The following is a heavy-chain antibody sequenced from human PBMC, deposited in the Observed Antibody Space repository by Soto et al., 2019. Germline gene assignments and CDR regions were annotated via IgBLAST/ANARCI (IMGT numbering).Heavy chain of an antibody. D-gene: IGHD6-13*01. J-gene: IGHJ6*02. CDR2: ISYRGST. Sequence: QVQLQESGPGLVKPSETLSLTCTVSGGSISSYYWSWIRQPPGKGLEWIGYISYRGSTNYSPSLKSRVSISADTSMHQFSLKLSSVTAADTAVYYCARRIAAAGTSNYYGLDVWGQGTTVSVSS. V-gene: IGHV4-59*01. CDR1: GGSISSYY. CDR3: ARRIAAAGTSNYYGLDV.